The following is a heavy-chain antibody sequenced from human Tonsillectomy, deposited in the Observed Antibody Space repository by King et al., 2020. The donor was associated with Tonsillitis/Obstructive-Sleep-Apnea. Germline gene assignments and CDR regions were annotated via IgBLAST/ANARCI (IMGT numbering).Heavy chain of an antibody. CDR2: ISYDGSNK. V-gene: IGHV3-30*04. CDR1: AFTFSSYA. J-gene: IGHJ2*01. Sequence: VQLVESGGGVVQPGRSLRLSCAASAFTFSSYAMHWVRQAPGKGLEWVAVISYDGSNKYYADSVKGRFTISRDNSKNTLHLQMNSLRAEDTAVYYCARDSSSSLPFYFDLWGRGTLVTVSS. CDR3: ARDSSSSLPFYFDL. D-gene: IGHD6-6*01.